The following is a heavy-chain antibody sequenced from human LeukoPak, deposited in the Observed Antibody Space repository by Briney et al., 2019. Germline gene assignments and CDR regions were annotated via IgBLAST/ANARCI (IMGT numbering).Heavy chain of an antibody. V-gene: IGHV3-30-3*01. Sequence: QPGRSLRPSWAASGLTFSAYAIHGVRQAPGRGRGWVAFISYEGGTKDYTDSVKGRFTISRDNSKNTLFLQMNSLRAEDTAVYYCARDPSGSGSDWPNWGFDYWGQGTLVTVSS. D-gene: IGHD1-26*01. CDR1: GLTFSAYA. CDR3: ARDPSGSGSDWPNWGFDY. J-gene: IGHJ4*02. CDR2: ISYEGGTK.